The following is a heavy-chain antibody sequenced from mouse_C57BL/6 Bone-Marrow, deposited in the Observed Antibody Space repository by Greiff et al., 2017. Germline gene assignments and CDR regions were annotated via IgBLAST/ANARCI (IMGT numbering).Heavy chain of an antibody. D-gene: IGHD4-1*01. CDR1: GYTFTSYW. V-gene: IGHV1-55*01. J-gene: IGHJ2*01. Sequence: QVQLQQPGAELVKPGASVKMSCKASGYTFTSYWITWVKQRPGQGLEWIGDIYPTSGRTNYNEKFKRKAIMTVDPSSNTAYMQRSILTSEDSAVFYCARSGPLGRSFDYWGQGTTLTVSS. CDR2: IYPTSGRT. CDR3: ARSGPLGRSFDY.